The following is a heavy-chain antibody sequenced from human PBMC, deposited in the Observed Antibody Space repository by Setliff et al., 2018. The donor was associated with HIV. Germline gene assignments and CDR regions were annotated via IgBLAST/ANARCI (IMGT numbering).Heavy chain of an antibody. CDR1: GDSISNDNYH. V-gene: IGHV4-39*01. CDR2: TANT. CDR3: ARHAALIKRYYYYYLDV. Sequence: PSETLSLTCTVSGDSISNDNYHWGWIRQPPGKGLEWIGHTANTDYNPSLKSRVTVSVDTSKNQLSLRLSSVTAADTAVYYCARHAALIKRYYYYYLDVWGKGTTVTVSS. J-gene: IGHJ6*03. D-gene: IGHD5-18*01.